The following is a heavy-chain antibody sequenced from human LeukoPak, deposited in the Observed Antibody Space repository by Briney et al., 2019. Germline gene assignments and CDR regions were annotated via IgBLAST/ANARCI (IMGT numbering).Heavy chain of an antibody. CDR2: IYYSGST. CDR1: GGSITSSLSY. V-gene: IGHV4-39*01. D-gene: IGHD6-6*01. CDR3: ARSIATYGPTHNWFGP. Sequence: PSETLSLTCSVSGGSITSSLSYWGWIRQPPGKGLEWIGSIYYSGSTYYSPSLKSRVTISVDTSKNQFSLKLSSATAADTAVYYCARSIATYGPTHNWFGPWGQGILVTVSS. J-gene: IGHJ5*02.